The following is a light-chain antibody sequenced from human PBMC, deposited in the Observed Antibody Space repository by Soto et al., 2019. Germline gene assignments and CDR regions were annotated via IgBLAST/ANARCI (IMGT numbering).Light chain of an antibody. Sequence: QSALTQPASVSGSPGQSITISCTGTSSDVGAFNSVCWYQQHPGNAPKLMIYEVTDRPSGVSNRFSGSKSGNTASLTISGLQAEDEADYYCSSHTISNTYVFGTGTKLTVL. CDR2: EVT. V-gene: IGLV2-14*01. CDR1: SSDVGAFNS. J-gene: IGLJ1*01. CDR3: SSHTISNTYV.